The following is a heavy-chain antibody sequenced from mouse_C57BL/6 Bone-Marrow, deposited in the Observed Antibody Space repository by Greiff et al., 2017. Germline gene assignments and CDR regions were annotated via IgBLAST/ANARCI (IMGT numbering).Heavy chain of an antibody. CDR3: ARVGDIWLRRRGDYYAMDY. D-gene: IGHD2-2*01. CDR1: GYTFTNYW. V-gene: IGHV1-63*01. J-gene: IGHJ4*01. Sequence: VQLQQSGAELVRPGTSVKMSCKASGYTFTNYWIGWAKQRPGHGLEWIGDIYPGGGYTNYNEKFKGKATLTADKSSSTAYMQFSSLTSEDSAIYYCARVGDIWLRRRGDYYAMDYWGQGTSVTVSS. CDR2: IYPGGGYT.